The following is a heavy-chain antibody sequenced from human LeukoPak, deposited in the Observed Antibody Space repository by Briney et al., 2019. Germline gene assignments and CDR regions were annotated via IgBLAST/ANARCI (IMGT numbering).Heavy chain of an antibody. Sequence: GGSLRLSCAASGFTFSSYAMSWVRQAPGKGLEWVSAISGSGGSTYYADSVKGRFTISRDNSKNTLYLQMNSLRAEDTAVYYCAKDRYSYTQPRIFDYWGQGTLVTVSS. CDR3: AKDRYSYTQPRIFDY. J-gene: IGHJ4*02. D-gene: IGHD2-15*01. CDR2: ISGSGGST. CDR1: GFTFSSYA. V-gene: IGHV3-23*01.